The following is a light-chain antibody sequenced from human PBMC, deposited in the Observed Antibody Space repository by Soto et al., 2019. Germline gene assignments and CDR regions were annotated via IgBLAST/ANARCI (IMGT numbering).Light chain of an antibody. CDR3: CAHVGSSAYV. CDR1: SIDVDDY. Sequence: QSVLTQPRSVSGSPGQSVTISCSGTSIDVDDYVSWYQQHPGKAPKVIIYDFTERPSGVPDRFSGSKSGNAASLTVSGLQAEDEADYYCCAHVGSSAYVFGSGTKVTVL. J-gene: IGLJ1*01. V-gene: IGLV2-11*01. CDR2: DFT.